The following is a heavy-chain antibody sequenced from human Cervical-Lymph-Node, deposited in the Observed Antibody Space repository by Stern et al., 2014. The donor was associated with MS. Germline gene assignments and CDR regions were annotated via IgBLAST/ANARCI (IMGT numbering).Heavy chain of an antibody. J-gene: IGHJ5*02. Sequence: VQLVESGAEVKKPGASVKVSCTASGYTFTSYDILWVRQATGQGLEWMGWMNPKSGNTDYTQKVQGRLTMTRDTSINTAYMELSSLRSEDTAVYFCARGRTSRNWFDPWGQGTLVTVSS. CDR1: GYTFTSYD. CDR3: ARGRTSRNWFDP. CDR2: MNPKSGNT. D-gene: IGHD1-1*01. V-gene: IGHV1-8*01.